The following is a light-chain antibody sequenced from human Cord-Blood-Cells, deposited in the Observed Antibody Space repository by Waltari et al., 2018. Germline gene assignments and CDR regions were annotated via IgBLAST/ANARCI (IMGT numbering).Light chain of an antibody. Sequence: QSALTQPPSASGSPGQSVTISCTGTSSDVGGYNYVSWYQPHPGKAPKLMIYEVSKRPSGVPDRFAGSKSSNTASLAVSGLQAEYEADYYCSSYAGSSNLVFGGGTKLTVL. CDR1: SSDVGGYNY. CDR3: SSYAGSSNLV. V-gene: IGLV2-8*01. J-gene: IGLJ3*02. CDR2: EVS.